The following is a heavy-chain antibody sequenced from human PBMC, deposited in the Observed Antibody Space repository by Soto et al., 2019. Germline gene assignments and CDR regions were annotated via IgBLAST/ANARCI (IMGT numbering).Heavy chain of an antibody. V-gene: IGHV4-61*01. Sequence: ETLYLTSPVSGDSVSRCHYYWTWIRRPPAKELEWNGYIYSLGSSDYNPSLKSLVTISLEPSKHQFSLHLTSVTAADTAVYFSARGLAPATGGHGTLVTVSS. CDR1: GDSVSRCHYY. CDR2: IYSLGSS. D-gene: IGHD6-25*01. J-gene: IGHJ4*01. CDR3: ARGLAPAT.